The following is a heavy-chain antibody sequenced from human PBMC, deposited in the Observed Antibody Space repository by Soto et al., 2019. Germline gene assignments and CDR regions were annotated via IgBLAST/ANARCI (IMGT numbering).Heavy chain of an antibody. CDR2: IHYSGST. CDR3: ASEQLYDFWSGWDV. D-gene: IGHD3-3*01. CDR1: SGSTSSGDCS. Sequence: SETLSITCTVSSGSTSSGDCSGTWNRQPPGKGLEWIGYIHYSGSTYYNQSLKSRVTISVDTYKNKFSLKMSSVTAADTAVYYCASEQLYDFWSGWDVWGQGNTVS. V-gene: IGHV4-30-4*01. J-gene: IGHJ6*02.